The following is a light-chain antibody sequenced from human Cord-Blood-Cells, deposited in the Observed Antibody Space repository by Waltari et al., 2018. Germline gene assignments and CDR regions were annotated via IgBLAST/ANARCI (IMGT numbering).Light chain of an antibody. V-gene: IGLV2-14*01. J-gene: IGLJ2*01. Sequence: QSALTQPASVSGSPGQSITISCTGTSSDVGGYNYVSWYQQHPGKAPKLMIYEVIKRPSGVSNRFSGSKSGNPASLTISGLQAEDEADYYCSSYTSSSTLVFGGGTKLTVL. CDR3: SSYTSSSTLV. CDR1: SSDVGGYNY. CDR2: EVI.